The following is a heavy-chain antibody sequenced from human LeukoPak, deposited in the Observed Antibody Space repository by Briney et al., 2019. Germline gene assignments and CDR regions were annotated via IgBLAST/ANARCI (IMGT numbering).Heavy chain of an antibody. CDR1: GFNFSSYA. Sequence: PAGSLRLSCAASGFNFSSYAMSWFRQAPRNVMEWVSAIRGSGGSTYYADSVRGRFTISSDNSKNAVYLQMNSLRAEDTAVYYCAKDLTGIYDDWGQGSLVTVSS. CDR3: AKDLTGIYDD. J-gene: IGHJ4*02. CDR2: IRGSGGST. D-gene: IGHD5-12*01. V-gene: IGHV3-23*01.